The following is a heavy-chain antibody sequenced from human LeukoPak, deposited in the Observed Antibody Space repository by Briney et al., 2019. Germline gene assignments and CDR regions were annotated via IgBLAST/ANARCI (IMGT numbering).Heavy chain of an antibody. V-gene: IGHV3-66*01. CDR1: GFTVSSNY. CDR3: ARDKPTVTTGYYYYYMDV. D-gene: IGHD4-17*01. Sequence: GGSLRLSCAASGFTVSSNYMSWVRQAPGKGLEWVSVIYSGGSTYYADSVKGRFTISRDNSKNTLYLQMNSLRAEDTAVYYCARDKPTVTTGYYYYYMDVWGKGTTVTISS. J-gene: IGHJ6*03. CDR2: IYSGGST.